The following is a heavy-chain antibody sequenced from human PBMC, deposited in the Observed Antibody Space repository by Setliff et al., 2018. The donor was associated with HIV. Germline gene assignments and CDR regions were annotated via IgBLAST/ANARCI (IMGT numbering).Heavy chain of an antibody. J-gene: IGHJ5*02. D-gene: IGHD3-22*01. Sequence: GASVKVSCKASGDTFNSHAISWVRQAPGQGLEWMGMINPSGGSTSYAQNFQGRVTMTRDTSTHTVYMELTSLRSDDTAVYYCAKDDRYYYDTSGSPSNWFDPWGQGTLVTVSS. CDR2: INPSGGST. CDR1: GDTFNSHA. V-gene: IGHV1-46*02. CDR3: AKDDRYYYDTSGSPSNWFDP.